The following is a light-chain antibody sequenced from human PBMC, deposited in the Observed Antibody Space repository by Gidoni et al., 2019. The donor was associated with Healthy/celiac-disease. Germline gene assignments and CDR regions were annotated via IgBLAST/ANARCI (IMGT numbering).Light chain of an antibody. V-gene: IGKV1-33*01. Sequence: DLQMPPSPSSLSASVGDRVTITCQASHDISNYLNWYQQKPGKAPKLLIYDASNLETGVPSRFSGSGSGTDFTFTISSLQPEDIATYYCQQYDNLPMCSFGQGTKLEIK. CDR3: QQYDNLPMCS. CDR1: HDISNY. J-gene: IGKJ2*04. CDR2: DAS.